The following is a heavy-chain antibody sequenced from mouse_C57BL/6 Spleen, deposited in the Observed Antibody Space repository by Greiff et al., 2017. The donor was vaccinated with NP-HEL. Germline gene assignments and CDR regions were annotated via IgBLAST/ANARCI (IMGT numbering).Heavy chain of an antibody. V-gene: IGHV1-81*01. CDR2: IYPRSGNT. D-gene: IGHD1-1*01. J-gene: IGHJ4*01. Sequence: QVQLQQSGAELARPGASVKLSCKASGYTFTSYGISWVKQRTGQGLEWIGEIYPRSGNTYYNEKFKGKATLTADKSSITAYMELRSLTSEDSAVYFCARWIFITTVVALYAMDYWGQGTSVTVSS. CDR3: ARWIFITTVVALYAMDY. CDR1: GYTFTSYG.